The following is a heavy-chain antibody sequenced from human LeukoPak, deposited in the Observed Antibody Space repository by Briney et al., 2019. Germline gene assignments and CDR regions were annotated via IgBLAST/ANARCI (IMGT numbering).Heavy chain of an antibody. V-gene: IGHV3-23*01. D-gene: IGHD6-13*01. J-gene: IGHJ4*02. CDR2: ISGSGGST. CDR3: AKDVRHSSSWYGGVDH. CDR1: GFTFGSYA. Sequence: GGSLRLSCAASGFTFGSYAMSWVRQAPGKGLEWVSAISGSGGSTYYADSVKGRFSISRDDSKNTLYLQMNSLRAEDTAVYYCAKDVRHSSSWYGGVDHWGQGTLVTVSS.